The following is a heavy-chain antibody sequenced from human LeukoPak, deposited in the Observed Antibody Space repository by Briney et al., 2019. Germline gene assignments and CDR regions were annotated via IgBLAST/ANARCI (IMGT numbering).Heavy chain of an antibody. D-gene: IGHD2-2*01. V-gene: IGHV5-51*01. Sequence: GESLKISCKGSGYSFITYWIGWVRQMPGKGLEWMGIIFPGDSDTRYSPSFQGRVTISVDKSISTAYLQWSSLKASDTAIYYCARVPEEVFCSSTSCYYPHFDYWGQGTLVTVSS. CDR1: GYSFITYW. CDR3: ARVPEEVFCSSTSCYYPHFDY. CDR2: IFPGDSDT. J-gene: IGHJ4*02.